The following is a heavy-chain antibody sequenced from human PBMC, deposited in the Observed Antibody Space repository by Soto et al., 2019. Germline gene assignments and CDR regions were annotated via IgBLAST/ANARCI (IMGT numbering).Heavy chain of an antibody. Sequence: SVKVSCKASGGTFSSYAISWVRQAPGQGLEWMGGIIPIFGTANYAQKFQGRVTITADESTSTAYMELSSLRSEDTAVYYCAAERELGYCSGGSCYGAFDIWGQGTMVTVSS. D-gene: IGHD2-15*01. V-gene: IGHV1-69*13. CDR2: IIPIFGTA. CDR1: GGTFSSYA. J-gene: IGHJ3*02. CDR3: AAERELGYCSGGSCYGAFDI.